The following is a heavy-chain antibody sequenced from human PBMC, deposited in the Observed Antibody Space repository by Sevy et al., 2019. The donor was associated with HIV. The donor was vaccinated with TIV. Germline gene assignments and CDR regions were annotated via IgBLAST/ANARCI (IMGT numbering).Heavy chain of an antibody. V-gene: IGHV3-33*08. D-gene: IGHD2-21*02. J-gene: IGHJ4*02. CDR1: GCTFSSYV. Sequence: GGSLRLSCAASGCTFSSYVMHWVRQAPGNGLERVALIWYDGTIKYYADSVKGRFTISRDNSKDTLFLQMNSLTPEDTAVYYCARGGGYCGGDCYSIDYWGQGALVTVSS. CDR2: IWYDGTIK. CDR3: ARGGGYCGGDCYSIDY.